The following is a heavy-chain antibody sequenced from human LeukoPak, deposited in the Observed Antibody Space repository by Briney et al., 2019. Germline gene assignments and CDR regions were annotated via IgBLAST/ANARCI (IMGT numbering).Heavy chain of an antibody. CDR2: VYYSGST. CDR3: ARIHRYCSGGACYVLDN. V-gene: IGHV4-59*02. J-gene: IGHJ4*02. D-gene: IGHD2-15*01. Sequence: SETLSLTCVVSCGSVSGYYWGWTRQPPGRGLEWIGYVYYSGSTNYNPSFKSRITISVDTSRNQFSLQLSSVTAADTAVYYCARIHRYCSGGACYVLDNWGQGTLVAVSS. CDR1: CGSVSGYY.